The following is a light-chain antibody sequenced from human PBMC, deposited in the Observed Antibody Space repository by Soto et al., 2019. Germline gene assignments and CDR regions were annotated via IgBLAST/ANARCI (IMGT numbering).Light chain of an antibody. CDR2: SNN. Sequence: QSVVTQPPSVSGTPGQRVAISCSGSTSNIGSNAVSWYQHLPGTAPKLLIYSNNQRPSGVPDRFSGSKSGTSASLAISGLQSEDEADYYCASYDDSLNGYVFGTGTKLT. V-gene: IGLV1-44*01. J-gene: IGLJ1*01. CDR3: ASYDDSLNGYV. CDR1: TSNIGSNA.